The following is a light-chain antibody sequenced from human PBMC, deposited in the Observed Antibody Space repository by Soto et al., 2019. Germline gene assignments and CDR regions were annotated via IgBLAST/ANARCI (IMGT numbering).Light chain of an antibody. V-gene: IGLV2-11*01. Sequence: QSALTQPRSVSGSPGQSVTLSCTGTGSDVGGYNYVTWYQQYPGKAPKVMIYDVKTRPSGVPDRFSGSKSGNTASLTISGLQAEDEADYYCCSYAGDYPFVFGTGTKVTVL. J-gene: IGLJ1*01. CDR1: GSDVGGYNY. CDR2: DVK. CDR3: CSYAGDYPFV.